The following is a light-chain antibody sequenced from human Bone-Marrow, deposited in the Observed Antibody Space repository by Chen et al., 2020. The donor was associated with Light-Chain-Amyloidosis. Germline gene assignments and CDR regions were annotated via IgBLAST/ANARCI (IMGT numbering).Light chain of an antibody. Sequence: QSALPHPPPVSGSPGQSIPIPCTGTSSDVGGDNHVSWYQQHPDKAPKLMIYEVTNRPSWVPDRFSGSKSDNTASLTISGLQTEDEADYFCSSYTITNTLVFGSGTRVTVL. V-gene: IGLV2-14*01. CDR2: EVT. J-gene: IGLJ1*01. CDR3: SSYTITNTLV. CDR1: SSDVGGDNH.